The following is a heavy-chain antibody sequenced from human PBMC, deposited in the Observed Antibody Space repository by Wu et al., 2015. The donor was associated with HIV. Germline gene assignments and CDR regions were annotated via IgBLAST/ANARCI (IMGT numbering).Heavy chain of an antibody. CDR1: GYTFTNYG. CDR2: ISAENGNT. Sequence: QVQLVQSGAEVKKPGASVKVSCKASGYTFTNYGITWVRQAPGQGLEWMGWISAENGNTNYVQKLQGRVTMTTEHIHEHSLYMGELRSLRSDDTAVCYCARGGQLNYGFSGLTGFDPWGQGTLV. D-gene: IGHD3-10*01. J-gene: IGHJ5*02. CDR3: ARGGQLNYGFSGLTGFDP. V-gene: IGHV1-18*01.